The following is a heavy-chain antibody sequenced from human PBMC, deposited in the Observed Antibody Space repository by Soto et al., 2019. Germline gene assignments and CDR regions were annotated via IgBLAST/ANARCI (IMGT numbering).Heavy chain of an antibody. Sequence: GRFLRLSYRASGFTFSSYAIHWVRQAPGKGLEWVAVISYDGSNTYYADSVKGRFTISRDNSKNTLYLQMNSLRAEDTAVYYCASSKAIVGAAPIDYWGQGTLVTV. V-gene: IGHV3-30-3*01. CDR1: GFTFSSYA. CDR3: ASSKAIVGAAPIDY. CDR2: ISYDGSNT. J-gene: IGHJ4*02. D-gene: IGHD1-26*01.